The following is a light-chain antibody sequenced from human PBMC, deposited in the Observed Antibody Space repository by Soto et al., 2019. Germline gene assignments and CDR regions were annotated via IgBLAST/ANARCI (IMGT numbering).Light chain of an antibody. V-gene: IGKV3-15*01. Sequence: EIVLTQSPDTLSLSPWERATLSCRASQSVSSNLAWYQQKPGQAPRLLVYGASTRATGIPARFSGSGSGTQFTLTISSLQSEDFAVYYCQQHNNWPLTFGGGTKVDIK. CDR1: QSVSSN. CDR3: QQHNNWPLT. J-gene: IGKJ4*01. CDR2: GAS.